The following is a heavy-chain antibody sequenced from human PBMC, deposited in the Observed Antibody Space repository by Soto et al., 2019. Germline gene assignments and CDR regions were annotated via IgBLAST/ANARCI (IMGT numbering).Heavy chain of an antibody. Sequence: PSETLSLTCTVSGGSISSGDYYWSWIRQPPGKGLEWIGYISYSGSTYYNPSLKSRVTISVDTSNNQFSLKLSSVTVADTAVYSCARXAWTVVRGILISGGMDVWGQGTTVTVSS. V-gene: IGHV4-30-4*01. CDR1: GGSISSGDYY. CDR2: ISYSGST. D-gene: IGHD3-10*01. J-gene: IGHJ6*02. CDR3: ARXAWTVVRGILISGGMDV.